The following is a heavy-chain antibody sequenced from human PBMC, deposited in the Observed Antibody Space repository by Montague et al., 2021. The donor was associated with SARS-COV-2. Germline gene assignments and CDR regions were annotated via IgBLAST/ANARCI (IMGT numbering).Heavy chain of an antibody. V-gene: IGHV3-9*01. J-gene: IGHJ4*02. CDR3: AKTGGSGWDYYDSSGYYVN. CDR2: ISRNSGSI. D-gene: IGHD3-22*01. CDR1: GFTFGDYA. Sequence: SLRLSCAASGFTFGDYAMHWVRQAPGKGLEWVSGISRNSGSIAYADSVKGRFTISRDNAKNSLYLQMNSLRAEDTALYYCAKTGGSGWDYYDSSGYYVNWGQGTLVTVSS.